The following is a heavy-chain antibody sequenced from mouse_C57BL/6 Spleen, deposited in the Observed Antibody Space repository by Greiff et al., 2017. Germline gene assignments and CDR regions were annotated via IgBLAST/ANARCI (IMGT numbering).Heavy chain of an antibody. Sequence: VQLQQSGAELVRPGASVKLSCTASGFNIKDYYMHWVKQRPEQGLEWIGRIDPEDGDTEYAPKFQGKATMTADTSSNTAYLQLSSLTSEDTAVYYCTSREVLLLRFFDYWGQGTTLTVSS. J-gene: IGHJ2*01. CDR1: GFNIKDYY. CDR2: IDPEDGDT. D-gene: IGHD1-1*01. CDR3: TSREVLLLRFFDY. V-gene: IGHV14-1*01.